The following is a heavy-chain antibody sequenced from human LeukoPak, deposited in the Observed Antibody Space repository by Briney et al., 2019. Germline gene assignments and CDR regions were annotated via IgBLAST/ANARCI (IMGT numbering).Heavy chain of an antibody. CDR2: INHSGST. D-gene: IGHD4-17*01. Sequence: SETLSLTCAVYGGSFSGYYWSWIRQPPGKGLEWIGEINHSGSTNYNPSLKSRVTISVDTSKNQFSLKLSSVTAADTAVYYCARDGPTVTTGDYYYGMGVWGQGTTVTVSS. CDR3: ARDGPTVTTGDYYYGMGV. V-gene: IGHV4-34*01. CDR1: GGSFSGYY. J-gene: IGHJ6*02.